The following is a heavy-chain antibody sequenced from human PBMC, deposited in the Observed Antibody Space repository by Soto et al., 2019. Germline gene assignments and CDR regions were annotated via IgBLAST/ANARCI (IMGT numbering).Heavy chain of an antibody. CDR3: SRLWAGGDDRDSPPYYLDS. D-gene: IGHD3-16*01. Sequence: EVQLVESGGGLVQPGGSVIISCAASGFTFSGSAIHWVRQASGKGLEWLGRIKTRSYNYATAYTASLKGRFTISRDCLKNTAYLQIDRLETEDTAVYFCSRLWAGGDDRDSPPYYLDSWGQGTLVTVSS. CDR2: IKTRSYNYAT. CDR1: GFTFSGSA. V-gene: IGHV3-73*02. J-gene: IGHJ4*02.